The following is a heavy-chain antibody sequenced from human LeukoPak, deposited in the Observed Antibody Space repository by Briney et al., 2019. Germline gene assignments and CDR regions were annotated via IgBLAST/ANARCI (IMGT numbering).Heavy chain of an antibody. V-gene: IGHV4-59*01. CDR2: IYYSGST. D-gene: IGHD6-19*01. CDR1: GGSISSYY. CDR3: ARVIRRSGWYIDY. J-gene: IGHJ4*02. Sequence: PSETLSLTCTVSGGSISSYYWSWIRQPPGKGLEWIGYIYYSGSTNYNPPLKSRVTISVDTSKNQFSLKLSSVTAADTAVYYCARVIRRSGWYIDYWGQGTLVTVSS.